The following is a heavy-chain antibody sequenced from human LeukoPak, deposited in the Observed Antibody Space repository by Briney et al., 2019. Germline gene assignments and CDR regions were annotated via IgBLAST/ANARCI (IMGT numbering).Heavy chain of an antibody. Sequence: GGSLRLSCAASGFALNAYSLTWVRQAPGKGLEWVSSISSTSAYIHYAESVKGRFTISRDNIDNVVYLQMNSLRVEATAVYFCARVAVAGPTGWFDSWGQGTLVTVSS. J-gene: IGHJ5*01. CDR2: ISSTSAYI. CDR3: ARVAVAGPTGWFDS. V-gene: IGHV3-21*01. CDR1: GFALNAYS. D-gene: IGHD6-19*01.